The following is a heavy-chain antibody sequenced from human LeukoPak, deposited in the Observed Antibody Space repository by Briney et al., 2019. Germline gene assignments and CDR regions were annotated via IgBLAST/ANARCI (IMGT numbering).Heavy chain of an antibody. CDR3: ARYYYDSSGYSPFDY. Sequence: QPGGSLRLSCAASGFTFSSYGMHWVRQAPGKGLEWVAVIWYDGSNKYYADSVKGRFTISRDNSKNALYLQINSLRAEDTAVYYCARYYYDSSGYSPFDYWGQGTLLTVSS. V-gene: IGHV3-33*01. J-gene: IGHJ4*02. D-gene: IGHD3-22*01. CDR1: GFTFSSYG. CDR2: IWYDGSNK.